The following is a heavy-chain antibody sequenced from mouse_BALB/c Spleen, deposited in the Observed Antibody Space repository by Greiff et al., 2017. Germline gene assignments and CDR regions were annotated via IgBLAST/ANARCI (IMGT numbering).Heavy chain of an antibody. Sequence: QVQLKQSGPGLVQPSQSLSITCTVSGFSLTSYGVHWVRQSPGKGLEWLGVIWSGGSTDYNAAFISRLSISKDNSKSQVYFKMNSLQANDTAIYYCARNWGRYDRAMDYWGQGTSVTVSS. J-gene: IGHJ4*01. CDR2: IWSGGST. D-gene: IGHD2-14*01. V-gene: IGHV2-2*02. CDR3: ARNWGRYDRAMDY. CDR1: GFSLTSYG.